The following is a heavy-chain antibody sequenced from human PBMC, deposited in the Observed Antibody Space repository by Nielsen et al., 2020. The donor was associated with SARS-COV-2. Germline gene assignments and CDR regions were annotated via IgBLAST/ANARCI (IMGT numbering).Heavy chain of an antibody. CDR1: GYSFTSYW. V-gene: IGHV5-51*01. Sequence: GGSLRLSCKGSGYSFTSYWIGWVRQMPGKGLEWMGIIYPGDSDTRYSPSFQGQVTISADKSISTAYLQWSSLKASDTAMYYCASWVQKAWFDPWGQGTLVTVSS. D-gene: IGHD3-10*01. J-gene: IGHJ5*02. CDR2: IYPGDSDT. CDR3: ASWVQKAWFDP.